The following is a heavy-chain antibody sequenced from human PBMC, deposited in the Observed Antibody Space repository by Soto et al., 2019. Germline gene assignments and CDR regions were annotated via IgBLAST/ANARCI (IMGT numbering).Heavy chain of an antibody. Sequence: EVQLLESGGGLVQPGGSLRLSCAASGFTFSSYAMSWVRQAPGKGLEWVSAISGSGGSTYYADSVKGRFTISRDNSKNTLYLQMNSVRAEDTAVYYCAKMTGGMVRARRIDYWGQGTLVTVSS. V-gene: IGHV3-23*01. CDR2: ISGSGGST. CDR3: AKMTGGMVRARRIDY. J-gene: IGHJ4*02. D-gene: IGHD3-10*01. CDR1: GFTFSSYA.